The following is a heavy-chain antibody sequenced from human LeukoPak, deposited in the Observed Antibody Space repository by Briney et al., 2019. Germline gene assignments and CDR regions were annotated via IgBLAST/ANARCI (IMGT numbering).Heavy chain of an antibody. Sequence: GGSLRLSCAASGFTFRTCSMSWVRQAPGKGLEWVAKMKEDGSEIVYVDSVKCRFTISIENAKNTVYLQMNSLRDRDTAVYYCARDSGPITMVRGVIPDRNDYYYMDVWGKGTTVTISS. D-gene: IGHD3-10*01. V-gene: IGHV3-7*01. J-gene: IGHJ6*03. CDR2: MKEDGSEI. CDR1: GFTFRTCS. CDR3: ARDSGPITMVRGVIPDRNDYYYMDV.